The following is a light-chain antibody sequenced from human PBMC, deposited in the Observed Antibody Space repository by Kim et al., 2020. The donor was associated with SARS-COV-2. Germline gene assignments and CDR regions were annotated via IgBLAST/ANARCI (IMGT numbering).Light chain of an antibody. V-gene: IGKV1-5*03. CDR1: QSISSW. J-gene: IGKJ2*01. CDR3: QQYKSWYT. CDR2: KAS. Sequence: LSASVGDRVTITCRASQSISSWLDWYQQKTGKATKVLISKASTLESGVSSRFSGSGSGTEFTLTISSLQPDDFATYYCQQYKSWYTFGQGTKLEI.